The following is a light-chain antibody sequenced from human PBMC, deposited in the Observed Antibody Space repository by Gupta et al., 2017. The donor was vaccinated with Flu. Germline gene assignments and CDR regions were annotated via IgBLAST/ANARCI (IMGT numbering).Light chain of an antibody. CDR3: QQRSNWPPNT. Sequence: ATLSLSPGERATLSCRASQSVRSYLAWYQQKPGHAPRLLTSDASNRDTGIPARFSGSGSGTDFTLTISSLEPEDFAVYYCQQRSNWPPNTFGQGTRLEIK. V-gene: IGKV3-11*01. CDR1: QSVRSY. CDR2: DAS. J-gene: IGKJ5*01.